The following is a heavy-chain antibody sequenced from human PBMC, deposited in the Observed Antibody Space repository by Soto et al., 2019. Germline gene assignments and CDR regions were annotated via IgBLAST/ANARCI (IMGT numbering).Heavy chain of an antibody. CDR2: IGTAGDT. CDR3: ARGRLISLYYFDY. J-gene: IGHJ4*02. Sequence: GGVLRLSRAASGFTFSNYDMHLGRQVTGKGLEWVSTIGTAGDTYYPGSVKGRFTISRENAKNSLYLQMNSLRAEDTAVYYCARGRLISLYYFDYWGQGTLVTVSS. V-gene: IGHV3-13*01. D-gene: IGHD2-15*01. CDR1: GFTFSNYD.